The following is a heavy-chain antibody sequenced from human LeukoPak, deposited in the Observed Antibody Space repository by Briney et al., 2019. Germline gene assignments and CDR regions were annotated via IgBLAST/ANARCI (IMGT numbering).Heavy chain of an antibody. D-gene: IGHD6-13*01. J-gene: IGHJ4*02. CDR1: GFTFSSYA. CDR2: INQDGSEN. V-gene: IGHV3-7*01. CDR3: VRAGGSSWSDF. Sequence: GGSLRLSCAASGFTFSSYAMSWVRQSPGKGLEWVANINQDGSENHYVDSVKGRFTISRDNAKNSVFVQMNGLRVEDTAVYYCVRAGGSSWSDFWGQGTLVTVSS.